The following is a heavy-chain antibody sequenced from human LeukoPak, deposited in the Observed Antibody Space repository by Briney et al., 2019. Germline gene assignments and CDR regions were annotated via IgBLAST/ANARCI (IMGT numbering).Heavy chain of an antibody. V-gene: IGHV1-69*05. CDR2: IFPIFGTA. CDR1: GGTFSSYA. CDR3: AIGSGSYFDY. D-gene: IGHD1-26*01. Sequence: SVKVSCKASGGTFSSYALSWVRQAPGQGLEWMGGIFPIFGTANYAQKFKGRVTITTDESTSTAYMELSSLRSEDTAVYYCAIGSGSYFDYWGQGTLVTVSS. J-gene: IGHJ4*02.